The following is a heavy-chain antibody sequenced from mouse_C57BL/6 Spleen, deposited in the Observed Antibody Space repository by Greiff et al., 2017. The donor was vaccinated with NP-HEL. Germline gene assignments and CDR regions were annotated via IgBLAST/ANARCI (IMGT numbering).Heavy chain of an antibody. V-gene: IGHV1-82*01. J-gene: IGHJ2*01. Sequence: QVQLQQSGPELVKPGASVKISCKASGYAFSSSWMNWVKQRPGKGLEWIGRIYPGDGDTNYNGKFKGKATLTADKSSSTANMHLSSLTSEDCAVYVCAGGTNYWGQGTTLTVSS. CDR1: GYAFSSSW. CDR3: AGGTNY. D-gene: IGHD2-13*01. CDR2: IYPGDGDT.